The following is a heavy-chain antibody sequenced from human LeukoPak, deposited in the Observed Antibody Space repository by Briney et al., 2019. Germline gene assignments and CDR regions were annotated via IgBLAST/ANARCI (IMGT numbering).Heavy chain of an antibody. V-gene: IGHV3-66*02. D-gene: IGHD6-13*01. CDR2: IYSGGST. J-gene: IGHJ4*02. Sequence: PGGSLRLSCAASGFTVSSNYMSWVRQAPGKGLEWVSVIYSGGSTYYADSVKGRFTISRDNSKNTLYLQMNSLRAEDTAVYYCARDSSSIWYREGTYYFDYWGRGTLVTVSS. CDR1: GFTVSSNY. CDR3: ARDSSSIWYREGTYYFDY.